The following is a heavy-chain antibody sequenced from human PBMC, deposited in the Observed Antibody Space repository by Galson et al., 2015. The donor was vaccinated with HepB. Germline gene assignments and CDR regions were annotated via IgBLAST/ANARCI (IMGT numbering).Heavy chain of an antibody. CDR3: APRGIPVE. CDR1: GFSFSSYA. CDR2: IGGSGV. J-gene: IGHJ6*04. Sequence: SLRLSCAASGFSFSSYAMAWVRQAPGKGLEWVSVIGGSGVHYTDSVKGRFTISRDDSKNTLYLQMDSLRADDTAVYHCAPRGIPVEWGKGTTVTVSS. D-gene: IGHD6-19*01. V-gene: IGHV3-23*01.